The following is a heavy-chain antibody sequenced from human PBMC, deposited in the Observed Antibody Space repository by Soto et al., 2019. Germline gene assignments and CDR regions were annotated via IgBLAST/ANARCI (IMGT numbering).Heavy chain of an antibody. D-gene: IGHD3-3*01. V-gene: IGHV3-23*01. J-gene: IGHJ4*02. Sequence: EVKLLESGGGLVPPGASARLSCITSGFIFDNYAMSWVRQSPGRGLEWVAAISGSGHATYYTQSVQGRFIISRDNSENTLSLQMNSLRGEDTAVYYCAKDYDFWSGPDYWGQGTLVTVSS. CDR3: AKDYDFWSGPDY. CDR2: ISGSGHAT. CDR1: GFIFDNYA.